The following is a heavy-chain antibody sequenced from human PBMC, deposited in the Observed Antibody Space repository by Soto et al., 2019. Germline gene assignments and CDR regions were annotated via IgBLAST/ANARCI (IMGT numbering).Heavy chain of an antibody. D-gene: IGHD3-16*01. CDR1: GFTFSTYA. V-gene: IGHV3-23*01. CDR3: AKAYFVWSSEQPYYFDY. CDR2: SSGSGGRS. J-gene: IGHJ4*02. Sequence: EAQLLDSGGGLVQPGGSLRLSCAASGFTFSTYAMTWVRQGPGKGLEWVSGSSGSGGRSYYADSVKGQCTISRDNSTSTLYLQMNSLRAEATAVYYCAKAYFVWSSEQPYYFDYWGKGTLVTVSS.